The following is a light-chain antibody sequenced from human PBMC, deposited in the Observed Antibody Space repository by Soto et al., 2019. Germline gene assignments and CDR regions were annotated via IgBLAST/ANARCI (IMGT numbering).Light chain of an antibody. CDR3: SSYAGSILGV. CDR2: EVS. Sequence: QSVLTQPRSAPGSPGQTVTISSTGTSSDVGGYKYVSWYQQHPGKAPKLMIYEVSKRPSGVPDRFSGSKSGNTASLTVSGLQAEYEADYYCSSYAGSILGVFGGGTQLTVL. CDR1: SSDVGGYKY. J-gene: IGLJ3*02. V-gene: IGLV2-8*01.